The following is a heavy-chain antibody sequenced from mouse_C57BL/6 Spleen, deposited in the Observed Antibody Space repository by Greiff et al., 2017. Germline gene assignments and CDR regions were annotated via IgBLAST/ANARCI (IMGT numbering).Heavy chain of an antibody. CDR3: ARSGGYGSLDY. V-gene: IGHV1-82*01. CDR2: IYPGDGDT. D-gene: IGHD1-1*01. Sequence: QVQLQQSGPELVKPGASVKISCKASGYAFSSSWMNWVKQRPGKGLEWIGRIYPGDGDTNYNGKFKGKATLTADKSSSTAYMQLSSLTSEDSAVXFCARSGGYGSLDYWGQVTTLTVSS. CDR1: GYAFSSSW. J-gene: IGHJ2*01.